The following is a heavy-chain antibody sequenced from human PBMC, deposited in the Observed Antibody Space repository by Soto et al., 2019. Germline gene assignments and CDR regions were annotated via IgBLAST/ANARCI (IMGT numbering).Heavy chain of an antibody. V-gene: IGHV3-21*01. Sequence: EVQLVESGGGLVKPGGSLRLSCAASGFTFSRYSMNWVRHAPGKGLEWVSSISSSSSYIYYADSVKGRFTISRDNAKNSLYLQMNSLRAEDTAVYYCSRAGKVVVPAAIVGSFDPWGQGTLVTVSS. CDR2: ISSSSSYI. J-gene: IGHJ5*02. CDR3: SRAGKVVVPAAIVGSFDP. D-gene: IGHD2-2*01. CDR1: GFTFSRYS.